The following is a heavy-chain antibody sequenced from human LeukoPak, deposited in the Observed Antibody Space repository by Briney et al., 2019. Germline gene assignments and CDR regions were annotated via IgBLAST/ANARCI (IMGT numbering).Heavy chain of an antibody. CDR1: GGPISSGGYY. D-gene: IGHD1-14*01. J-gene: IGHJ4*02. V-gene: IGHV4-31*03. Sequence: TLSLTCIVSGGPISSGGYYWSWIRQHPGKGLEWIGYIYDSETTYYNPSLKSRVSISVDTSKNQFSLKLSSVTAADTAVYYCAREGDRRGFDYWGQGTLVTVSS. CDR2: IYDSETT. CDR3: AREGDRRGFDY.